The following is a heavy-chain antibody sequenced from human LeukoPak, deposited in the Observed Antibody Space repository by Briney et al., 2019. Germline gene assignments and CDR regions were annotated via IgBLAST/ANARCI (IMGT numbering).Heavy chain of an antibody. J-gene: IGHJ3*02. CDR1: GFTFSSYA. CDR2: ISGSGGST. Sequence: GGSLRLSCAASGFTFSSYAMSWVRQAPGKGLEWVSAISGSGGSTSYADSVKGRFTISRDNSKNSLYLQMNSLRAEDTAVYYCARLGNWGGNAFDIWGQGTMVTVSS. CDR3: ARLGNWGGNAFDI. D-gene: IGHD7-27*01. V-gene: IGHV3-23*01.